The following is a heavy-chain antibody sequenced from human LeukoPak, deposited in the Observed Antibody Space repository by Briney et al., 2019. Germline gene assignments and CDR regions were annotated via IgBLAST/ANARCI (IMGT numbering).Heavy chain of an antibody. CDR1: GFTFTSSA. Sequence: PEASVKVSCKASGFTFTSSAVQWVRQARGQRLEWIGWIVVGSGNTNYAQKFQERVTITRDMSTSTAYMELSSLRSEDTAVYYCAAGGGDLQGEFDYWGQGTLVTVSS. CDR3: AAGGGDLQGEFDY. J-gene: IGHJ4*02. CDR2: IVVGSGNT. D-gene: IGHD2-21*02. V-gene: IGHV1-58*01.